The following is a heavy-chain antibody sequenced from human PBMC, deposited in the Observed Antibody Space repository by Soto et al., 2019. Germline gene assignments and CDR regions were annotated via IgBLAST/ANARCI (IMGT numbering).Heavy chain of an antibody. CDR2: MNPNSGNT. J-gene: IGHJ6*03. V-gene: IGHV1-8*01. D-gene: IGHD3-10*01. CDR1: GYTFTSYD. CDR3: ARGAPYYYGSGSYYNEYYYYYYMDV. Sequence: ASVKVSCKASGYTFTSYDINWVRQATGQGLEWMGWMNPNSGNTGYAQKFQGRVTMTRNTSISTAYMELSSLRSEDTAVYYCARGAPYYYGSGSYYNEYYYYYYMDVWGKGTTVTVSS.